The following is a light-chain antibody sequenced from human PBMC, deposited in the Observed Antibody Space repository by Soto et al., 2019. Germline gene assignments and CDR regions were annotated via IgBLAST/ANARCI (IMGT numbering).Light chain of an antibody. Sequence: EIVLTQSPATLSLSPGERATLSCRASQSLSSYLAWYQQQPGQAPRLLIYDASNRATGIPARFSGSGSGTDFPLTISSLDPEDFAVYYCQQRSNWLTFGGGTKVEIK. CDR2: DAS. CDR3: QQRSNWLT. CDR1: QSLSSY. J-gene: IGKJ4*01. V-gene: IGKV3-11*01.